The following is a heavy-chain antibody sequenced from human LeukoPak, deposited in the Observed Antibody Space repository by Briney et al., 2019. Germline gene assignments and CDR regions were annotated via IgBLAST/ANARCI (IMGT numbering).Heavy chain of an antibody. J-gene: IGHJ4*02. CDR2: ISGSGGST. Sequence: GGSLRLSCAASGFTFSSYAMSWVRQAPGKGLEWVSAISGSGGSTYYADSVKGRFTISRDNSKNTLYLQMNSLRAEDTAVYYCAKTPQYDYVWRSYRYTYFDYWGQGTLVTVSS. CDR1: GFTFSSYA. CDR3: AKTPQYDYVWRSYRYTYFDY. D-gene: IGHD3-16*02. V-gene: IGHV3-23*01.